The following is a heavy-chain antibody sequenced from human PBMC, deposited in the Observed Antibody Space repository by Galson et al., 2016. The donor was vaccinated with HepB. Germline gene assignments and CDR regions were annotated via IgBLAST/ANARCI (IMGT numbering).Heavy chain of an antibody. CDR1: GFTFSSFA. D-gene: IGHD3-22*01. J-gene: IGHJ3*01. CDR3: AKYSPSLFSDSSGYQQKDAFDL. Sequence: LRLSCAASGFTFSSFAMHWVRQTPGRGLEWVALVSYDGSKKYFADSVKGRFIISRDNSNNTLFLQMDSLRAEDTAIYYCAKYSPSLFSDSSGYQQKDAFDLWGQGTLVTVSS. CDR2: VSYDGSKK. V-gene: IGHV3-30*18.